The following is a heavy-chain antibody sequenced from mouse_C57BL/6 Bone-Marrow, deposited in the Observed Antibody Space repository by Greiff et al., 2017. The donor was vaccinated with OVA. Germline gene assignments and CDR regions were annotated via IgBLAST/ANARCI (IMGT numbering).Heavy chain of an antibody. CDR1: GYAFSSSW. Sequence: QVQLQQSGPELVKPGASVKISCKASGYAFSSSWMNWVKQRPGKGLEWIGRIYPGDGDTNYNGKFKGKATLTADKSSSTAYMQLSSLTSEDSAVYFCAREGELGLGYFDVWGTGTTVTVSS. CDR2: IYPGDGDT. CDR3: AREGELGLGYFDV. D-gene: IGHD4-1*01. J-gene: IGHJ1*03. V-gene: IGHV1-82*01.